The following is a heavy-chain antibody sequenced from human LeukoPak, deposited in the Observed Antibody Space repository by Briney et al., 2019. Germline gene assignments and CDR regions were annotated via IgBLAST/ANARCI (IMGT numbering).Heavy chain of an antibody. Sequence: SETLSLTCTVSGVSISSYYWSWIPQPPGKGLEWFGNIYYSGSTNYNPSLKSRVTISVDTSKNHFSLKLSSVTAAATAVYYCARVSLHIRAALFGYWGQGTLVTVSS. V-gene: IGHV4-59*01. CDR3: ARVSLHIRAALFGY. D-gene: IGHD2-15*01. J-gene: IGHJ4*02. CDR1: GVSISSYY. CDR2: IYYSGST.